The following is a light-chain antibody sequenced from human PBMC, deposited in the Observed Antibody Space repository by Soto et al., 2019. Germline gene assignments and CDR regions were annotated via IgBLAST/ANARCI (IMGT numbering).Light chain of an antibody. CDR2: GAS. Sequence: EIVLTQSPGTLSLSPGERATLSCRASQSVSSSYLAWYQQKPGQAPRLLICGASSRATGIPDRFSGSGSGTDFTLTISRLEPEDVAVYYCQHYGSLVLTFGGGTKVEIK. CDR3: QHYGSLVLT. V-gene: IGKV3-20*01. CDR1: QSVSSSY. J-gene: IGKJ4*01.